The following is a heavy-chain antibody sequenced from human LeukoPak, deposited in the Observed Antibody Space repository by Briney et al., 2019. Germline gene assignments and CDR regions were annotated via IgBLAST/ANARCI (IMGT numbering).Heavy chain of an antibody. CDR3: ARDRAVTQDWVEFDP. Sequence: PGGSLRLSCAGSGFSVSNYYMSWVRRAPGKGLEWVSLIRDSGETFYADSVKGRFTMSRDNSKNTMYLQMNRLRVEDTAVYFCARDRAVTQDWVEFDPWGQVTLVTVSS. V-gene: IGHV3-66*03. CDR1: GFSVSNYY. D-gene: IGHD4-17*01. J-gene: IGHJ5*02. CDR2: IRDSGET.